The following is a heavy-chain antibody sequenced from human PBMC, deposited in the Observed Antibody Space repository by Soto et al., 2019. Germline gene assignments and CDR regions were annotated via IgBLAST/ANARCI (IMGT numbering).Heavy chain of an antibody. Sequence: SETLSLTCTVSGGSISSYYWSWIRQPPGKGLEWIGYINYSGSTNYNPSLKSRVTISVDTSKNQFSLKLNSVTAADTAVYYCAREIGYCSGGSCFHFDYWGQGTLVTVSS. CDR1: GGSISSYY. CDR2: INYSGST. V-gene: IGHV4-59*01. CDR3: AREIGYCSGGSCFHFDY. D-gene: IGHD2-15*01. J-gene: IGHJ4*02.